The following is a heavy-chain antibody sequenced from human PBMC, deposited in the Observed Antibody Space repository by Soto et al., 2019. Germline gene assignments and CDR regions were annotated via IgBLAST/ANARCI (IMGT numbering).Heavy chain of an antibody. V-gene: IGHV4-4*07. CDR3: ASGGAGYRPFDI. CDR2: IYTSGST. CDR1: GGSISSYY. J-gene: IGHJ3*02. D-gene: IGHD5-18*01. Sequence: SETLSLTCAVSGGSISSYYWSWIRQPAGKGLEWIGRIYTSGSTNYNPSLKSRVTMSVDTSKNQFSLKLSSVTAADTAVYYCASGGAGYRPFDIWGRGTMVTVSS.